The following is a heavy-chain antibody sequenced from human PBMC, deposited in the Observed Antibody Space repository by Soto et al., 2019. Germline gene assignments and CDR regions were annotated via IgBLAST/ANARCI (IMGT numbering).Heavy chain of an antibody. D-gene: IGHD2-15*01. CDR2: ISAYNGNT. J-gene: IGHJ3*02. V-gene: IGHV1-18*01. CDR1: GYTFTSFG. Sequence: QVQLVQSGAEVKKPGASVKVSCKASGYTFTSFGISWVRQAPGQGLEWMGWISAYNGNTNYAENLQGRVTMTTDTSTSTAYMALRSLRSDGTAVYYCARDHRGGTDAFDIWGQGTMVTVSS. CDR3: ARDHRGGTDAFDI.